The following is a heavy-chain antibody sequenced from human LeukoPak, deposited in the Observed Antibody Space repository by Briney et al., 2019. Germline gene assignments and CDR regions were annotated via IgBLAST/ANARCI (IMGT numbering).Heavy chain of an antibody. CDR1: GGSISSGSYY. CDR3: ARDAMTTVTTGYYMDV. D-gene: IGHD4-17*01. J-gene: IGHJ6*03. Sequence: SETLSLTCTVSGGSISSGSYYWSWIRQPPGKGLEWIGYIYYSGSTNYNPSLKSRVTISVDTSKNQFSLKLSSVTAADTAVYYCARDAMTTVTTGYYMDVWGKGTTVTVSS. CDR2: IYYSGST. V-gene: IGHV4-61*01.